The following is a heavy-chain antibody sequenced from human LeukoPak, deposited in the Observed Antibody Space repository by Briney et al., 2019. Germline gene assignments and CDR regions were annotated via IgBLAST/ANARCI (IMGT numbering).Heavy chain of an antibody. J-gene: IGHJ3*02. Sequence: ASVKVSCKASGYTVTSYYMHWVRQAPGQGLEWMGWINTNTGNPTYAQGFTGRFVFSLDTFVSTAYLQISSLKAEDTAMYYCARERRSSSPGEQQLVRAFDIWGQGTMVTVSS. CDR1: GYTVTSYY. CDR2: INTNTGNP. V-gene: IGHV7-4-1*02. D-gene: IGHD6-13*01. CDR3: ARERRSSSPGEQQLVRAFDI.